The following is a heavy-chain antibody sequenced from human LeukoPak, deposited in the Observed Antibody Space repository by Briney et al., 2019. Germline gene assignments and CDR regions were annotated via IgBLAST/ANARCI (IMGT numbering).Heavy chain of an antibody. V-gene: IGHV3-30-3*01. J-gene: IGHJ5*02. CDR2: ISYDGSNK. CDR3: AREDKRWLDPPAPFDP. Sequence: GRSLRLSCAASGFTFSSYAMHWVRQAPGKGLEWVAVISYDGSNKYYADSVKGRFTISRDNSKNTLYPQMNSLRAEDTAVYYCAREDKRWLDPPAPFDPWGQGTLVTVSS. CDR1: GFTFSSYA. D-gene: IGHD5-24*01.